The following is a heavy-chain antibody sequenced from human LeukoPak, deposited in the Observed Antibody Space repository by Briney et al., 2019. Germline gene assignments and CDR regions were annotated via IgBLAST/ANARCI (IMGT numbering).Heavy chain of an antibody. Sequence: GGSLRLSCAASGFTFSSYGMHWVRQAPGKGLEWVAVIWYDGSNKYYADSVKGGFTISRDNSKNTLYLQMNSLRAEDTAVYYCARSVRDSSGWYVDYFDYWGQGTLVTVSS. D-gene: IGHD6-19*01. J-gene: IGHJ4*02. V-gene: IGHV3-33*01. CDR3: ARSVRDSSGWYVDYFDY. CDR2: IWYDGSNK. CDR1: GFTFSSYG.